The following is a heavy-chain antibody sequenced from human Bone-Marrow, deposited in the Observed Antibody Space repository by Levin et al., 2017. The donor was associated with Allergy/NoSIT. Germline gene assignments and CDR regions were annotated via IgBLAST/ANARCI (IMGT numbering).Heavy chain of an antibody. J-gene: IGHJ6*02. V-gene: IGHV3-74*01. CDR1: GFTFRRNW. CDR2: INSDGSST. CDR3: VRDGGRNYDYGMDV. Sequence: QPGGSLRLSCAASGFTFRRNWMYWVRQGPGKGPVWVSRINSDGSSTNYADPVKGRFTISRDNAKNTLFLEMNSLRVEDTAVYYCVRDGGRNYDYGMDVWGQGTTVTVSS. D-gene: IGHD1-26*01.